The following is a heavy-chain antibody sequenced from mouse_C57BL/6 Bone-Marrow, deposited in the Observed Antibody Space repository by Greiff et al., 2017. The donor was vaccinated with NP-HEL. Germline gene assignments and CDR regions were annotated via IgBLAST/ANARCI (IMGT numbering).Heavy chain of an antibody. D-gene: IGHD3-2*02. J-gene: IGHJ4*01. CDR3: ARSDSGYLYYYAMDY. Sequence: LVESGAELARPGASVKLSCKASGYTFTSYGISWVKQRTGQGLEWIGEIYPRSGNTYYNEKFKGKATLTADKSSSTAYMELRSLTSEDSAVYFCARSDSGYLYYYAMDYWGQGTSVTVSS. CDR1: GYTFTSYG. CDR2: IYPRSGNT. V-gene: IGHV1-81*01.